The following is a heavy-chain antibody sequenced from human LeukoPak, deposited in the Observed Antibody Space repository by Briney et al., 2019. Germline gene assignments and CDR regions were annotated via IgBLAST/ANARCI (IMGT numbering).Heavy chain of an antibody. J-gene: IGHJ5*02. Sequence: ASVKVSCKASGYTFTGYSMHWVRQAPGQGLEWMGWINPNSGGTNYAQKFQGRVTMTRDTSISTAYMELSRLRSDDTAVYYCARGYSSSRYVSGGWFDPWGQGTLVTVSS. CDR3: ARGYSSSRYVSGGWFDP. D-gene: IGHD6-13*01. V-gene: IGHV1-2*02. CDR1: GYTFTGYS. CDR2: INPNSGGT.